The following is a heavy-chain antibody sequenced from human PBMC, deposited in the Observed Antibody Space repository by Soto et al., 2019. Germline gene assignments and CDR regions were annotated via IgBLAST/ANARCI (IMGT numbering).Heavy chain of an antibody. CDR1: GGSISSYY. D-gene: IGHD6-13*01. V-gene: IGHV4-4*07. Sequence: PSETLSLTCTVSGGSISSYYWSWIRQPAGKGLEWIGRIYTSGSTNYNPSLKSRVTMSVDTSKNQFSLKLSSVTAADTAVCYCAAVYSSSWYGGFDYWGQGTLVTVSS. CDR2: IYTSGST. J-gene: IGHJ4*02. CDR3: AAVYSSSWYGGFDY.